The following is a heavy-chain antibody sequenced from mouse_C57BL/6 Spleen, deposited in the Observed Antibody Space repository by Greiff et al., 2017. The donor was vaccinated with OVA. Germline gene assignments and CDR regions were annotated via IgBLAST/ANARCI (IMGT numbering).Heavy chain of an antibody. D-gene: IGHD1-1*01. CDR1: GFSFNTYA. CDR2: IRSKSNNYAT. J-gene: IGHJ1*03. Sequence: EVMLVESGGGLVQPKGSLKLSCAASGFSFNTYAMNWVRQAPGKGLEWVARIRSKSNNYATYYADSVKDRFTISRDDSESMLYLQMNNLKTEDTAMYYCVRLYGSSHWYFDVWGTGTTVTVSS. V-gene: IGHV10-1*01. CDR3: VRLYGSSHWYFDV.